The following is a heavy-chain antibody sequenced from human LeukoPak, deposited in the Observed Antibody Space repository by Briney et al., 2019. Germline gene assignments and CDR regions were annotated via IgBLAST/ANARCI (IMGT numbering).Heavy chain of an antibody. CDR2: INPNGGGT. D-gene: IGHD2-21*02. V-gene: IGHV1-2*06. J-gene: IGHJ4*02. CDR1: GYTFTGYN. Sequence: EASVKVSCKASGYTFTGYNMHWVRQAPGQGLEWMGRINPNGGGTNYAQKFQGRVTMTRDTSISTAYMELSGLTSDDTAVYYGATPPGWAYCGGDCYSFPYWGQGTLVTVSS. CDR3: ATPPGWAYCGGDCYSFPY.